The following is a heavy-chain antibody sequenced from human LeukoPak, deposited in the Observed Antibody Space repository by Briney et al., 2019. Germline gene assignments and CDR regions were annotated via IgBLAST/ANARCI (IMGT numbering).Heavy chain of an antibody. V-gene: IGHV4-38-2*02. CDR2: IYHSGST. Sequence: SETLSLTCTVSGYSISSGYYWGWIRQPPGKGLEWIGSIYHSGSTYYNPSLKSRVTISVDTSKNQFSLKLSSVTAADTAVYYCARAPRRRRDGYNYSGWGQGTLVTVSS. CDR1: GYSISSGYY. CDR3: ARAPRRRRDGYNYSG. J-gene: IGHJ4*02. D-gene: IGHD5-24*01.